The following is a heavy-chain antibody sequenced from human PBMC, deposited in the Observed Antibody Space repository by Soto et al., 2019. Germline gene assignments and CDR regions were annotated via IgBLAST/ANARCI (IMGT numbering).Heavy chain of an antibody. CDR2: ISYDGSNK. J-gene: IGHJ4*02. V-gene: IGHV3-30-3*01. CDR1: GFIFSNYA. Sequence: QVQLVESGGGVVQPGRSLRLSCAASGFIFSNYAMHWVRQAPGKGLEWVGVISYDGSNKYYADSVKGRFTISRDNSKNTLYLQMNSLRTEDTAVYYCASEGDRLTTCVYWGQGTLVTVSS. D-gene: IGHD4-17*01. CDR3: ASEGDRLTTCVY.